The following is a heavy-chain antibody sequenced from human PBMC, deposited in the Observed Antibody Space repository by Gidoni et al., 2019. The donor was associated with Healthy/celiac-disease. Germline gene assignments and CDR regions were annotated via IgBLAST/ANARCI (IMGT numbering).Heavy chain of an antibody. CDR2: IFSNDEK. V-gene: IGHV2-26*01. CDR3: ARILEMATMDWYFDL. D-gene: IGHD5-12*01. J-gene: IGHJ2*01. Sequence: QVPLTESGPVLVKPTETLPLTCTVSVFSLSNARMGVSWIRQPPGKALEWLAHIFSNDEKSYSTSLKSRLTISKDTSKSQVVLTMTNMDPVDTATDYCARILEMATMDWYFDLWGRGTLVTVSS. CDR1: VFSLSNARMG.